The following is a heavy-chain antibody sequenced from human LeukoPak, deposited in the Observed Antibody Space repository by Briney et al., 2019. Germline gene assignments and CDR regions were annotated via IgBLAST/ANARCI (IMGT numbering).Heavy chain of an antibody. D-gene: IGHD3-10*01. Sequence: SETLSLTCTVSGGSISSYYWSWIRQPPGKGLEWIGYIYYSGSTNYNPSLKSRVTISVDTSKNQFSLKLSSVTAADTAVYYCARGLMVRGVIFWFDPWGQGTPVTVSS. J-gene: IGHJ5*02. V-gene: IGHV4-59*01. CDR2: IYYSGST. CDR3: ARGLMVRGVIFWFDP. CDR1: GGSISSYY.